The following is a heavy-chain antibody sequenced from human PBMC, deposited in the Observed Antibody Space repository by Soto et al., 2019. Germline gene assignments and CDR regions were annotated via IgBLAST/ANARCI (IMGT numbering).Heavy chain of an antibody. CDR1: GGSISSSSYY. CDR3: ARQGSGSYNAFDI. J-gene: IGHJ3*02. Sequence: QLQLPESGPGLVKPSETLSLTCTVSGGSISSSSYYWGWIRQPPGKGLGWIGTIYYSGSTYYNPSLKSRVTISVDTSKNQFSLKLSSVTAADTAVYYCARQGSGSYNAFDIWGQGTVVTVSS. D-gene: IGHD1-26*01. CDR2: IYYSGST. V-gene: IGHV4-39*01.